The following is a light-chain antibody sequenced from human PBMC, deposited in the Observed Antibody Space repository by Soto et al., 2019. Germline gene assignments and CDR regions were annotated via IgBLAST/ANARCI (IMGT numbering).Light chain of an antibody. CDR2: DAS. J-gene: IGKJ1*01. Sequence: DLQMTQSPSSLSASVGDRVTITCRASQSISTYLNWFQQKPGKAPRLLIYDASSLQSAVPSRFSGSGSGTDFTLTISSLQPEDFATYYCQETYSTPTWTFGQGTKVEIE. V-gene: IGKV1-39*01. CDR1: QSISTY. CDR3: QETYSTPTWT.